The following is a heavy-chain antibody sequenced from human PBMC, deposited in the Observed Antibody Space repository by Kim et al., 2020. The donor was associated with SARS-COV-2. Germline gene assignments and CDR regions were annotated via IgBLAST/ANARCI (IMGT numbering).Heavy chain of an antibody. CDR3: ARLWTYCGGDCYPPNYYYYYGMDV. J-gene: IGHJ6*02. CDR1: GYSFTSYW. Sequence: GESLKISCKGSGYSFTSYWISWVRQMPGKGLEWMGRIDPSDSYTNYSPSFQGHVTISADKSISTAYLQWSSLKASDTAMYYCARLWTYCGGDCYPPNYYYYYGMDVWGQGTTVTVSS. CDR2: IDPSDSYT. D-gene: IGHD2-21*02. V-gene: IGHV5-10-1*01.